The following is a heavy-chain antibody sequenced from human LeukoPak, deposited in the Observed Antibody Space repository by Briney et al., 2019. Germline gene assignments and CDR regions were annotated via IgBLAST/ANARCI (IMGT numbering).Heavy chain of an antibody. V-gene: IGHV3-9*01. CDR3: ANLGSAGCRRITSCSAYMDV. CDR1: GFTFDDYA. CDR2: ISWNSGSI. Sequence: GRSLRLSCAASGFTFDDYAMHWVRQAPGKGLEWVSGISWNSGSIGYADSVKGRFTISRDNAKNSLYLQMNSLRDEDTALYYCANLGSAGCRRITSCSAYMDVWGKGTRSPSP. D-gene: IGHD2-2*01. J-gene: IGHJ6*03.